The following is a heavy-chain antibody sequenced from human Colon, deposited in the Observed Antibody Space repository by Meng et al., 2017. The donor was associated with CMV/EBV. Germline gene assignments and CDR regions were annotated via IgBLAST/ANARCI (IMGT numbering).Heavy chain of an antibody. CDR2: ISSSSSYI. CDR3: ARHYFGSGSYPAY. CDR1: GFTFSSYT. D-gene: IGHD3-10*01. J-gene: IGHJ4*02. V-gene: IGHV3-21*01. Sequence: GESLKISCATSGFTFSSYTMNWVRQAPGKGLEWVSSISSSSSYIFYADSVKGRFTISRDNAKNSLYLQMNSLRAEDTAVYYCARHYFGSGSYPAYWSQGTLVTVSS.